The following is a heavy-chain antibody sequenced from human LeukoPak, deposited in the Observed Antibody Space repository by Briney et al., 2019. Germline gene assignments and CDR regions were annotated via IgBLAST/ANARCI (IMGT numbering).Heavy chain of an antibody. CDR1: GFTFSTYA. CDR2: INVNGDIT. Sequence: SGGSLRLSCAASGFTFSTYAMSWVRQAPGKGLEWVSAINVNGDITYYADSVKGRFTISRDNSKNTLCLQMNSLRAEDTAVYYCAKGYSEGSGSERYWGQGTLVTVSS. D-gene: IGHD3-10*01. CDR3: AKGYSEGSGSERY. J-gene: IGHJ4*02. V-gene: IGHV3-23*01.